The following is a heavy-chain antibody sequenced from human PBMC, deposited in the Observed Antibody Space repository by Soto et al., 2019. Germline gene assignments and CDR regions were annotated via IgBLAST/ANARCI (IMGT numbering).Heavy chain of an antibody. CDR3: ARRRYCGTDCYSKFYYGMDV. D-gene: IGHD2-21*02. CDR2: IIPVLTVT. Sequence: QVQLVQSGAEVRKPGSSVKVSCMASGSTFSSYTVNWVRQAPGKGLEWIGRIIPVLTVTDYARRFQGRVTTTADRSPQTAHMELTSLTSEDTAVYYCARRRYCGTDCYSKFYYGMDVWGQGTTVTVAS. CDR1: GSTFSSYT. J-gene: IGHJ6*02. V-gene: IGHV1-69*02.